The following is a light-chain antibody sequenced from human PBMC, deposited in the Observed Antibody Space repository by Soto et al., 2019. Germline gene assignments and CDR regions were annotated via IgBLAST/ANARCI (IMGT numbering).Light chain of an antibody. CDR2: GAS. CDR1: QSVSGSY. J-gene: IGKJ1*01. CDR3: QQYGSSPRT. V-gene: IGKV3-20*01. Sequence: PGERATLSCRASQSVSGSYLAWYQQKPGQAPRLVIYGASTRAPGIPDRFTASGSGTEFTLTISSLQSEDFAVYYCQQYGSSPRTFGQGTKVDI.